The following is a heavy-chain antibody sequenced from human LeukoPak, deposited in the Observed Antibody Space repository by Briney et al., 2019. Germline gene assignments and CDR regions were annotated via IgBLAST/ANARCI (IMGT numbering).Heavy chain of an antibody. V-gene: IGHV3-74*01. CDR2: INSDGSST. D-gene: IGHD3-10*01. CDR3: ARELWFGELLALDY. J-gene: IGHJ4*02. Sequence: PGGSLRLSCAASGFTFSSYWMHWARQAPGKGLVWVSRINSDGSSTSYADSVKGRFTISRDNAKNPLYLQMNSLRAEDTAVYYCARELWFGELLALDYWGQGTLVTVSS. CDR1: GFTFSSYW.